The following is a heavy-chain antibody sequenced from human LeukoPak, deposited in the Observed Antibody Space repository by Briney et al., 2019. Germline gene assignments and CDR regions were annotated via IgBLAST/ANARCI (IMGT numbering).Heavy chain of an antibody. V-gene: IGHV4-39*07. D-gene: IGHD2-15*01. CDR1: GGSISSYY. J-gene: IGHJ4*02. CDR2: IYYSGST. Sequence: PSETLSLTCTVSGGSISSYYWGWIRQPPGKGLEWIGSIYYSGSTYYNPSLKSRVTISVDTSKNQFSLKLSSVTAADTAVYYCARALVAATLFFYWGQGTLVTVSS. CDR3: ARALVAATLFFY.